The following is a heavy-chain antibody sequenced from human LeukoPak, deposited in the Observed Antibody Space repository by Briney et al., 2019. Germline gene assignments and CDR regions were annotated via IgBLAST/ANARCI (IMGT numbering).Heavy chain of an antibody. J-gene: IGHJ5*02. CDR3: ARGDSSGPHWFDP. CDR1: GGTFSSYA. Sequence: SVKVSCKASGGTFSSYAISWVRQAPGQGLEWMGGIIPIFGTANYAQKFQGRVTITADKSTSTAYMELSSLRSEDTAVYYCARGDSSGPHWFDPWGQGTLVTVSS. D-gene: IGHD3-22*01. CDR2: IIPIFGTA. V-gene: IGHV1-69*06.